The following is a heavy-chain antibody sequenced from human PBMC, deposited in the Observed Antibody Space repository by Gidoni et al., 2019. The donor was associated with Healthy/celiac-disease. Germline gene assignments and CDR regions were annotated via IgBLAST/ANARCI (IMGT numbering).Heavy chain of an antibody. Sequence: EVQLVESGGGLVKPGGSLRLSCAASGFTFSNAWMNWVRQAQGKGLEWVGHIKSKTDGGTTDYAAPVKGRFTISRDDSKNTLYLQMNSLKTEDTAVYYCTTDSSRVDYWGQGTLVTVSS. V-gene: IGHV3-15*07. CDR2: IKSKTDGGTT. CDR3: TTDSSRVDY. J-gene: IGHJ4*02. CDR1: GFTFSNAW.